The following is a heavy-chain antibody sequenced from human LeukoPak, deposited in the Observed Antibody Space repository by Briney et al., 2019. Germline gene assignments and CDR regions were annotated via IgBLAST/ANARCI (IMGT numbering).Heavy chain of an antibody. CDR3: ARGLNYYGSGSYYLDY. J-gene: IGHJ4*02. CDR2: INHSGST. D-gene: IGHD3-10*01. V-gene: IGHV4-39*07. Sequence: PSETLSLTCTVSGGSISSSYSYWSWIRQPPGKGLEWIGEINHSGSTNYNPSLKGRVTISVDTSKNQFSLKLSSVTAADTAVYYCARGLNYYGSGSYYLDYWGQGTLVTVSS. CDR1: GGSISSSYSY.